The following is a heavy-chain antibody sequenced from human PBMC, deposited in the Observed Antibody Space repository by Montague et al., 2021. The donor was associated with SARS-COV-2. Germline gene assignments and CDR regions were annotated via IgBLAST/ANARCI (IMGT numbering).Heavy chain of an antibody. J-gene: IGHJ4*02. V-gene: IGHV4-34*01. CDR3: ARWDPQTLTLIGLRGKSASDY. CDR1: GGSFSGYY. D-gene: IGHD4-23*01. CDR2: INDSGTP. Sequence: SETLSLTCAVYGGSFSGYYWAWIRQSPGKGLEWIAEINDSGTPNYNFNPSLRSRVTISVDTSKSQFSLKLSSVTAADTGVYYCARWDPQTLTLIGLRGKSASDYWGQGTLVTVSS.